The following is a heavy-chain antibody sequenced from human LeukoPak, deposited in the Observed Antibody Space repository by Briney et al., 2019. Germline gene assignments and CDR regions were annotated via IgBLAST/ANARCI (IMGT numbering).Heavy chain of an antibody. D-gene: IGHD1-26*01. CDR3: TSDPTFYSGRYCFDY. CDR2: VVVGSGNT. V-gene: IGHV1-58*02. Sequence: SVKVSCKASGYTFTGYYMHWVRQARGRRLEWIGWVVVGSGNTNYAQKFQERVTITRDMSTSTAYMELGSLRSEDTAVYYCTSDPTFYSGRYCFDYWGQGTLVTVSS. J-gene: IGHJ4*02. CDR1: GYTFTGYY.